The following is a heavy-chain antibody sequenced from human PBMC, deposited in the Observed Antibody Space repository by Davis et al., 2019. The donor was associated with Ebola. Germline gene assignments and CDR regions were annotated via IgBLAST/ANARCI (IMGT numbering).Heavy chain of an antibody. J-gene: IGHJ6*02. CDR3: ARHGHYGMDV. CDR1: GGSFSGYY. V-gene: IGHV4-34*01. Sequence: PGGSLRLSCAVYGGSFSGYYWSWIRQPPGKGLEWIGTINHSGSTNYNPSLKSRVTISVDTSKNQFSLKLSSVTAADTAVYYCARHGHYGMDVWGQGTTVTVSS. CDR2: INHSGST.